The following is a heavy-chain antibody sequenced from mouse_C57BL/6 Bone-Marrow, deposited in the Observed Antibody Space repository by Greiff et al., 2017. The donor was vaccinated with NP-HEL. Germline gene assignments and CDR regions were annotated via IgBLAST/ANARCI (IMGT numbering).Heavy chain of an antibody. Sequence: EVQLQQSGPELVKPGASVKIPCKASGYTFTDYNMDWVKQSHGKSLEWIGDINPNNGGTIYNQKFKGKATLTVDKAASTAYMERSSLSSEDTAVYYCAREGDDYDEGYAMDYWGQGTSVTVSS. D-gene: IGHD2-4*01. CDR3: AREGDDYDEGYAMDY. V-gene: IGHV1-18*01. CDR1: GYTFTDYN. CDR2: INPNNGGT. J-gene: IGHJ4*01.